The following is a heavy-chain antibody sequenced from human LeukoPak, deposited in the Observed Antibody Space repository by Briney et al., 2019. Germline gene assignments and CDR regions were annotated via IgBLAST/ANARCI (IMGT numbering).Heavy chain of an antibody. V-gene: IGHV1-69*05. J-gene: IGHJ4*02. Sequence: SVKVSCKASGGTFSSYAISWVRQAPGQGLEWMGGIIPIFGTANYAQKFQGRVTITTDESTSTAYMELSSLRSEDTAVYYCARAAGPYYYGSGSYYNNYWGQGTLVTVSS. CDR1: GGTFSSYA. CDR3: ARAAGPYYYGSGSYYNNY. D-gene: IGHD3-10*01. CDR2: IIPIFGTA.